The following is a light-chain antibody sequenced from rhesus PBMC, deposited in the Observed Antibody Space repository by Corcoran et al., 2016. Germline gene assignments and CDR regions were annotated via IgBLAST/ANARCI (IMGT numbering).Light chain of an antibody. CDR3: QHSYGTPYS. CDR2: KAS. CDR1: ENVNNY. J-gene: IGKJ2*01. V-gene: IGKV1-74*01. Sequence: DIQMTQSPSSLSASVGDSVTITCRASENVNNYLHWYQQKPGKAPKLLIYKASTLQSGVPSRFSGSGSGTDFTLTISSLQPEDFATYYCQHSYGTPYSFGQGTKVEIK.